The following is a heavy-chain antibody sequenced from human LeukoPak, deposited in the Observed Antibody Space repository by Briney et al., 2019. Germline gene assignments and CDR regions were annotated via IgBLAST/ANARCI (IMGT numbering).Heavy chain of an antibody. CDR3: ARGGSAVNWFDP. D-gene: IGHD3-16*01. CDR2: ISSSSSYI. V-gene: IGHV3-21*01. J-gene: IGHJ5*02. Sequence: GGSLRLSCAASGFTFSSYSMNWVRQAPGKGLEWASSISSSSSYIYYADSVKGRFTISRDNAKNTLYLQMNSLRAEDTAVYYCARGGSAVNWFDPWGQGTLVTVSS. CDR1: GFTFSSYS.